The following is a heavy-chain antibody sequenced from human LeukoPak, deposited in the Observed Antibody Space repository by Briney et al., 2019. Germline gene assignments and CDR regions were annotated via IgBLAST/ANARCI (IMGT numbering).Heavy chain of an antibody. CDR2: IEPDGSEK. CDR1: GLTFIDFW. CDR3: SGRDSSRSPRAY. V-gene: IGHV3-7*01. Sequence: PGGSLRLSCATSGLTFIDFWMNWVRQAPGRGLEWVANIEPDGSEKYYVDSVKGRFAISRDNAKNEVYLEMNSLRAEDTGVYYCSGRDSSRSPRAYWGQGTLVSVSS. J-gene: IGHJ4*02. D-gene: IGHD2-2*01.